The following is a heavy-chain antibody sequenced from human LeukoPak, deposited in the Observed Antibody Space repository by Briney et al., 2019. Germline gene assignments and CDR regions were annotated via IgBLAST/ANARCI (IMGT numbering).Heavy chain of an antibody. CDR2: IYYSGST. J-gene: IGHJ3*02. CDR3: ASGSLDAFDI. D-gene: IGHD3-10*01. V-gene: IGHV4-59*01. CDR1: GDSITSYY. Sequence: SETLSLTCTVSGDSITSYYWSWIRQPPGKGLEWIGYIYYSGSTNYNPSLKSRVTISVDTSKNQFSLKLSSVTAADTAVYYCASGSLDAFDIWGQGTMVTVSS.